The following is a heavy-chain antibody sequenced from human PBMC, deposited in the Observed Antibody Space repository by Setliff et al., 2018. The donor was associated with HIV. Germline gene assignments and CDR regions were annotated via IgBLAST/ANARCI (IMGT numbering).Heavy chain of an antibody. CDR2: ILGTP. V-gene: IGHV1-69*13. Sequence: SVKVSCKASGYSFTNYYIHWVRQAPGQGLEWMGGILGTPKYAQKFQGRVAITADESTSTAYMELSNLRSEDTAVYYCASHLKLAATGTFDYWGQGTLVTVSS. CDR1: GYSFTNYY. D-gene: IGHD6-13*01. CDR3: ASHLKLAATGTFDY. J-gene: IGHJ4*02.